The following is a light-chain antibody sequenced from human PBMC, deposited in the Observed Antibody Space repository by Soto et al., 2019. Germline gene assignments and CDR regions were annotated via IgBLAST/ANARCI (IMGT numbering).Light chain of an antibody. V-gene: IGLV2-14*01. Sequence: QPASVSGSPGQSITISCTGTSSDVGAYNYVSWYQQHPGKAPKLMIYEVSNRPSGVSDRFSGSKSGYTASLTISGLQAEDEADYYCSSYTTSSSWVFGGGTKLTVL. CDR2: EVS. J-gene: IGLJ3*02. CDR3: SSYTTSSSWV. CDR1: SSDVGAYNY.